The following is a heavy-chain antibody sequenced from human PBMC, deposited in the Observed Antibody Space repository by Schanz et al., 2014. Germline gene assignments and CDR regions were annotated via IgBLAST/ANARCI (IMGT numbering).Heavy chain of an antibody. Sequence: EVQLVESGGGLVQPGGSLRLSCGSSGFTFSPYWMHWVRQAPGKGLVWVSRINGDGSNTNYADSVKGRFTISRDSSKNTLYLQMNSLRPEDTALYYCVRDELLWFGEVLSLDYWGQGALVTVSS. J-gene: IGHJ4*02. D-gene: IGHD3-10*01. CDR3: VRDELLWFGEVLSLDY. V-gene: IGHV3-74*01. CDR2: INGDGSNT. CDR1: GFTFSPYW.